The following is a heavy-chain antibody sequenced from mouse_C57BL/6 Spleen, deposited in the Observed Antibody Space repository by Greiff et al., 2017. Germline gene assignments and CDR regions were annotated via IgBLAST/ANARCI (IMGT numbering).Heavy chain of an antibody. V-gene: IGHV1-39*01. J-gene: IGHJ2*01. Sequence: EVHLVESGPELVKPGASVKISCKASGYSFTDYNMNWVKQSHGKSLEWIGVINPNYSATSYNQKFKGKATLTVAQSSSPASMQLNSLTSEDSAVYYCSRHPLWSREDYFDYGGQGTTLKVAS. CDR1: GYSFTDYN. CDR3: SRHPLWSREDYFDY. CDR2: INPNYSAT. D-gene: IGHD1-1*02.